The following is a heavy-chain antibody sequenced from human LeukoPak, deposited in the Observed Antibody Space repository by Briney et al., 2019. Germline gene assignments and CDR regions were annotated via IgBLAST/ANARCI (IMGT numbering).Heavy chain of an antibody. Sequence: SETLSLTCTVSGGSISSYYWSWIRQPPGKGLEWIGYIYYSGSTNYNPSLKSRVTISVDTSKNQFSLKLSSVTAADTAVYYCARSRYYGSGSYYLNYYYYYGMDVWGQGTTVTVSS. V-gene: IGHV4-59*01. J-gene: IGHJ6*02. CDR1: GGSISSYY. CDR2: IYYSGST. D-gene: IGHD3-10*01. CDR3: ARSRYYGSGSYYLNYYYYYGMDV.